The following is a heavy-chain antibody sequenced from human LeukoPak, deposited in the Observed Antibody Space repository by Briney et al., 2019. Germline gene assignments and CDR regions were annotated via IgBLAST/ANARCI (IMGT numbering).Heavy chain of an antibody. J-gene: IGHJ3*02. CDR1: GYTFTGYY. CDR2: INPNSGGI. D-gene: IGHD1-14*01. Sequence: GASVKVSCXASGYTFTGYYMHWVRQAPGQGLEWMGRINPNSGGINYAQKFQGRVTMTRDTSISTAYMELSRLRSDDTAVYYCARSITGGAFDIWGQGTMVTVSS. V-gene: IGHV1-2*06. CDR3: ARSITGGAFDI.